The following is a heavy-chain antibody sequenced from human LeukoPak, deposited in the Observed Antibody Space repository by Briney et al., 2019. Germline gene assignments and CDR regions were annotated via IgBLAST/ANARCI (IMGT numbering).Heavy chain of an antibody. V-gene: IGHV3-53*01. CDR1: GFTVSSNY. CDR3: ARGLMIGRRGFDP. CDR2: IYSGGST. J-gene: IGHJ5*02. Sequence: PGGSLRLSCATSGFTVSSNYMSWVRQAPGKGLEWVSVIYSGGSTYYADSVKGRFTISRDNSKNTLYLQMNSLRAEDTAEYYCARGLMIGRRGFDPWGQGTLVTVSS. D-gene: IGHD3-22*01.